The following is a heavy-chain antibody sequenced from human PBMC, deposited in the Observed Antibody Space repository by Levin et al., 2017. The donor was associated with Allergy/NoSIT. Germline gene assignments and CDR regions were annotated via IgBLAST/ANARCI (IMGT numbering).Heavy chain of an antibody. CDR1: GFTFDDYA. CDR3: AAGHCSGGSCSGAFDS. CDR2: ISWNSGSI. Sequence: GGSLRLSCAASGFTFDDYAMHWVRQAPGKGLEWVSGISWNSGSIGYADSVKGRFTISRDNAKNSLYLQMNSLRAEDTALYYCAAGHCSGGSCSGAFDSWGQGTMVTVSS. D-gene: IGHD2-15*01. J-gene: IGHJ3*02. V-gene: IGHV3-9*01.